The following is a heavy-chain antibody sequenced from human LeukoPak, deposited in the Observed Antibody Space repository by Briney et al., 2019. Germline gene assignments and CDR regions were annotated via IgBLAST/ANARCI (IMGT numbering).Heavy chain of an antibody. CDR1: GFTFSSYG. Sequence: GGSLRLSCAASGFTFSSYGTHWVRQAPGKGLEWVAVISYDGSNKYYADSVKGRFTISRDNSKNTLYLQMNSLRAEDTAVYYCAKELRGYSYGLRNNWFDPWGQGTLVTVSS. D-gene: IGHD5-18*01. CDR2: ISYDGSNK. V-gene: IGHV3-30*18. CDR3: AKELRGYSYGLRNNWFDP. J-gene: IGHJ5*02.